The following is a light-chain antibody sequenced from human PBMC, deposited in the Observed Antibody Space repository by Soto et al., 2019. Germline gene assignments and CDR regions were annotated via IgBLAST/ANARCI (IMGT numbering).Light chain of an antibody. CDR3: QAWDGNIAV. Sequence: SYELTQPPSVSVSPGQTATIPCSGDTLGEKYVSWYQHMPGQSPVLVIYLDSKRPSGIPERFSGSNSGNTATLIISETQAMDEADYYCQAWDGNIAVFGGGTKLTVL. CDR2: LDS. CDR1: TLGEKY. V-gene: IGLV3-1*01. J-gene: IGLJ2*01.